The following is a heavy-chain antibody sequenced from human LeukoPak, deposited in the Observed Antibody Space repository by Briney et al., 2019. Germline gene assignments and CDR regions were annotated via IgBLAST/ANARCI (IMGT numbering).Heavy chain of an antibody. V-gene: IGHV1-69*06. CDR1: GGTFSSYA. CDR2: IIPIFGTA. Sequence: ASVKVSCKASGGTFSSYAISWVRQAPGQGLEWMGGIIPIFGTANYAQKFQGRVTITADKSTSTAYMELSSLRSEDTAVYYCALVAAYYMDVWGKGTTVTVSS. CDR3: ALVAAYYMDV. D-gene: IGHD2-15*01. J-gene: IGHJ6*03.